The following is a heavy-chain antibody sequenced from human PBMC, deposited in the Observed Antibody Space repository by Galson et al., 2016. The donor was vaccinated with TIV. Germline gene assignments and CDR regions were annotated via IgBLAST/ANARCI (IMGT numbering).Heavy chain of an antibody. D-gene: IGHD5-12*01. CDR2: ISGDTLTT. CDR3: AKDKWLRNEYFQD. CDR1: GFNFAAYA. V-gene: IGHV3-23*01. Sequence: SLRLSCAASGFNFAAYAMSWVRQAPGKGLEWVSSISGDTLTTYYADSVKGRFTISRITSTNTLYLQMNSLRAEDTAVYYCAKDKWLRNEYFQDWGQGTLVTVSS. J-gene: IGHJ1*01.